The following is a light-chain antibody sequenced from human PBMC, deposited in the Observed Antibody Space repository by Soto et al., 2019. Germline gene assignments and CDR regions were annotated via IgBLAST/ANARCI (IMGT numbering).Light chain of an antibody. J-gene: IGLJ2*01. V-gene: IGLV2-14*01. CDR3: SSYQSTSPLL. Sequence: QSVLTQPASVSGSPGQSITISCTGTSSDVGGYNYVSWYQQHPGKAPKLMIYEVSNRPSGVSNRFSGSKSGNTASLTISGLQAEAEADYSCSSYQSTSPLLFGGGPKLTV. CDR2: EVS. CDR1: SSDVGGYNY.